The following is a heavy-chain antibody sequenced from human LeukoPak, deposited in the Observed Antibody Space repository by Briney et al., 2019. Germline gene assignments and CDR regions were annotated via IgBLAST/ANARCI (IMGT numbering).Heavy chain of an antibody. Sequence: VASVKVSCKASGFTFRTSGMQWVRQARGQRLEWIGWIVVGSGNTDYAQKLQGRVTMTTDTSTSTAYMELRSLRSDDTAVYYCARLLAPSDAFDIWGQGTMVTVSS. V-gene: IGHV1-58*02. CDR3: ARLLAPSDAFDI. CDR1: GFTFRTSG. J-gene: IGHJ3*02. CDR2: IVVGSGNT. D-gene: IGHD3-3*02.